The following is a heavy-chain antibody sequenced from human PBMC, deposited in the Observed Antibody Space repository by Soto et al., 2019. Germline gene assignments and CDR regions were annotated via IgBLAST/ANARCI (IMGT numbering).Heavy chain of an antibody. D-gene: IGHD3-16*01. V-gene: IGHV3-48*03. CDR1: GFTFSSYE. Sequence: EVLLVESGGGLVQPGGSLRLSCTASGFTFSSYEMNWVRQAPGKGLEWISYISTSGRTIFDAGSVKGRFTISRDNTRNTLFLQMDSLRPEDTAVYYCARQHAHVYEDSTKWFDPWGQGTLVIVSS. CDR3: ARQHAHVYEDSTKWFDP. CDR2: ISTSGRTI. J-gene: IGHJ5*02.